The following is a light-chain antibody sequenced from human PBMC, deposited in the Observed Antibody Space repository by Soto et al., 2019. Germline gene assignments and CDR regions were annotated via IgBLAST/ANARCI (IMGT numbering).Light chain of an antibody. V-gene: IGKV1-12*01. CDR2: GAS. CDR3: QQADSFPIT. Sequence: DIQMTQSPSSGVPIXWGRVTITXXANQDFNNWLSWYQQKPGKAPKLLIYGASDLQNGVPSRFSGSGSGTDFTLTISSLQLEDFATYYCQQADSFPITFGQGTRLEIK. J-gene: IGKJ5*01. CDR1: QDFNNW.